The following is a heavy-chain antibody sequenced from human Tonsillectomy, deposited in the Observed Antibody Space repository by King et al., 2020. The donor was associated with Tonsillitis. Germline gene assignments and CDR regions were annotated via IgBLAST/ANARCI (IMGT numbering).Heavy chain of an antibody. D-gene: IGHD2-15*01. V-gene: IGHV3-15*01. CDR2: IKSKTDGGTT. CDR3: PTDLTPGEYGVGVSCYWQNS. J-gene: IGHJ5*01. Sequence: VQLVESGGGLVKPGGSLRLSCAASGFTFSNAWMSWVRQAPGKGLEWVGRIKSKTDGGTTDYAAPVKGRFTISRDDSKNTLYLQMNSLKTEDTAVYYCPTDLTPGEYGVGVSCYWQNSGGQGTLVPFS. CDR1: GFTFSNAW.